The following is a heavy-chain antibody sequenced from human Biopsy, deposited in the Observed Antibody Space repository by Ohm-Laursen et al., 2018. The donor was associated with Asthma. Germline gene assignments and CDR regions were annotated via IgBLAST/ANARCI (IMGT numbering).Heavy chain of an antibody. D-gene: IGHD1-1*01. V-gene: IGHV3-33*01. CDR3: ARDLGTTRMDV. J-gene: IGHJ6*02. Sequence: SLRLSCTAPGFTFSSYGIHWVRQAPGKGLEWVAVIWYDGGYKDNVDSVRGRFTISRDNSKNTLYLQMNSLRAEDTAVYYCARDLGTTRMDVWGQGTTVTVSS. CDR1: GFTFSSYG. CDR2: IWYDGGYK.